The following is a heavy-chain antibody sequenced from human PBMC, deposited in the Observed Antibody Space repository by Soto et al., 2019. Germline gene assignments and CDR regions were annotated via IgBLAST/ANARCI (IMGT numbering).Heavy chain of an antibody. V-gene: IGHV4-59*01. J-gene: IGHJ4*02. CDR3: VSYRGAFYFDH. Sequence: SETLSLTCTVSGGSMSSNYWSWIRQSPAKGLEWIGFVYYGGTNYDPSFESRVTMSVDTPKKQFSLELSDVTAADTAVYYCVSYRGAFYFDHWGQGTLVTVSS. CDR2: VYYGGT. CDR1: GGSMSSNY. D-gene: IGHD4-4*01.